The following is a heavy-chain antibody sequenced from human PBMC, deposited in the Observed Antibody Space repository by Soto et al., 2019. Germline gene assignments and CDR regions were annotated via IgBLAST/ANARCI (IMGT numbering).Heavy chain of an antibody. V-gene: IGHV1-2*04. CDR1: GYSFTDYH. D-gene: IGHD2-8*01. CDR2: INPKSGGT. Sequence: QVQLVQSGAEGKKPGASVKVSCKASGYSFTDYHVHWVRQAPGQGLEWLGRINPKSGGTSTAQKFQGWVTMTRDTSINTAYMDLTRLRSDDTAVYYCARGHSTDCSNGVCSFFYNHEMDVWGQGTPITV. J-gene: IGHJ6*02. CDR3: ARGHSTDCSNGVCSFFYNHEMDV.